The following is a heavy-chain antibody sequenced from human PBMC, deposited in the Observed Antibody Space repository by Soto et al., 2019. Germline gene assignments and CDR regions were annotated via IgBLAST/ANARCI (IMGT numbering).Heavy chain of an antibody. V-gene: IGHV4-34*01. D-gene: IGHD3-22*01. CDR2: INHSGST. J-gene: IGHJ4*02. CDR3: ASRGYPDY. CDR1: RGSFSGYY. Sequence: QVQLQQWGAGLLKPSETLSLTCAVYRGSFSGYYWSWIRQSPGTGLEWIGEINHSGSTNYNPSLKSRVTVSADTSKTQFSLKLNSVTAADTAVYYCASRGYPDYWGQGTLVTVSS.